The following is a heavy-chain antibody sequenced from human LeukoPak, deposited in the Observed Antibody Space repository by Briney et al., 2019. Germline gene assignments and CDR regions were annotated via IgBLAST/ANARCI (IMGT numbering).Heavy chain of an antibody. CDR2: ISSSGSTI. D-gene: IGHD6-13*01. J-gene: IGHJ5*02. Sequence: GGSLRLSCAASVFTFSDYYMSWIRQAPGKGLEWVSYISSSGSTIYYADSVKGRFTISRDNAKNSLYLQMNSLRAEDTAVYYCARGPPYIAAAGWFDPWGQGTLVTVSS. CDR3: ARGPPYIAAAGWFDP. V-gene: IGHV3-11*01. CDR1: VFTFSDYY.